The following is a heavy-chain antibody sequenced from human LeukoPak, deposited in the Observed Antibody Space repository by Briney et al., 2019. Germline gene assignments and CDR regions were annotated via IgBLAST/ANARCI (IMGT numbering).Heavy chain of an antibody. J-gene: IGHJ4*02. CDR1: GYTLTELS. D-gene: IGHD4-17*01. V-gene: IGHV3-21*01. CDR3: ARDLYGDYSFDY. Sequence: SCKVSGYTLTELSMNWVRQAPGKGLEWVSSISGSSSYIYYADSVKGRFTISRDNAKNSLYLQMNSLRAEDTAVYYCARDLYGDYSFDYWGQGTLVTVSS. CDR2: ISGSSSYI.